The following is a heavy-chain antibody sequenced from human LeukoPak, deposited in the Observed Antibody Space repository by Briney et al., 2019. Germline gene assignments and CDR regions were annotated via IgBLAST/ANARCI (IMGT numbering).Heavy chain of an antibody. CDR2: ISYDGSNK. V-gene: IGHV3-30*18. CDR1: GFTFSSYG. D-gene: IGHD3-3*01. J-gene: IGHJ4*02. CDR3: AKDGVWY. Sequence: GGSLRLSCAASGFTFSSYGMHWVRQAPGKGLEWVAVISYDGSNKYYADSVKGRFTISRDNSKNTLYLQMNSLRAEDTAVYYCAKDGVWYWGQGTLVTVSS.